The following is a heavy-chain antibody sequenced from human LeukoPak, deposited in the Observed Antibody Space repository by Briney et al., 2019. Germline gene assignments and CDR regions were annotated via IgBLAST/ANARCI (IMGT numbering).Heavy chain of an antibody. V-gene: IGHV3-30*18. CDR3: AKDINDYGGNSSY. Sequence: PGGSLRLSCAASGFTFSDYYMSWIRQAPGKGLEWVAVISYDGSNKYYADSVKGRFTISRDNSKNTLYLQMNSLRAEDTAVYYCAKDINDYGGNSSYWGQGTLVTVSS. CDR1: GFTFSDYY. D-gene: IGHD4-23*01. J-gene: IGHJ4*02. CDR2: ISYDGSNK.